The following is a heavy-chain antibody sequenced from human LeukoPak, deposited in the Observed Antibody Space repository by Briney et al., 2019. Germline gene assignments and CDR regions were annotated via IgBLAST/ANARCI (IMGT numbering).Heavy chain of an antibody. CDR1: GYTFTSFG. Sequence: ASVKVSCKASGYTFTSFGISWVRQAPGQGLEWMGWINPNSGGTNYAQKFQGRVTMTRDTSISTAYMELSRLRSDDTAVYYCARDGVGYYDSSGYYYFQHWGQGTLVTVSS. J-gene: IGHJ1*01. CDR3: ARDGVGYYDSSGYYYFQH. D-gene: IGHD3-22*01. CDR2: INPNSGGT. V-gene: IGHV1-2*02.